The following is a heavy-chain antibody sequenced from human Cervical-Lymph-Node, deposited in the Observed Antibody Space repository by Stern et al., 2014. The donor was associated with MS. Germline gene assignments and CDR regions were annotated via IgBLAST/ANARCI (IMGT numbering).Heavy chain of an antibody. CDR2: IIHSGST. Sequence: QVQLQQWGAGLLKPSETLSLTCAVYGGSFSGWYWTWIRQPPGKGLEWIGEIIHSGSTSYKPSLKSRVPISIDTSKNQFSLTLSSVPAADTAVYYCVRGPYYYDSSGSDYWGQGTLVTVSS. J-gene: IGHJ4*02. D-gene: IGHD3-22*01. CDR1: GGSFSGWY. V-gene: IGHV4-34*01. CDR3: VRGPYYYDSSGSDY.